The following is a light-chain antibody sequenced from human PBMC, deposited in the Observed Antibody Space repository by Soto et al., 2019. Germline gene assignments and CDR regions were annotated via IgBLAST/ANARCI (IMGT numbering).Light chain of an antibody. CDR1: QSVSSSF. J-gene: IGKJ1*01. CDR3: QQFDSSLT. Sequence: EIVLTQSPGTLSLSPGNRATLSCRASQSVSSSFLAWYQQRPGQAPRLLIYGTSSRATGITDRFSGSGSGTDFALTISRLEHEDFAVYYCQQFDSSLTFGQGTTVEI. CDR2: GTS. V-gene: IGKV3-20*01.